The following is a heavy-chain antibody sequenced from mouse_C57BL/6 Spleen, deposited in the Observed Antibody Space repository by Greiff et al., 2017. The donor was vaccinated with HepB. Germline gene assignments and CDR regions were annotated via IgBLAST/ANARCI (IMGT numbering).Heavy chain of an antibody. J-gene: IGHJ4*01. D-gene: IGHD2-3*01. CDR3: AREDGYLYYYAMDY. CDR2: IDPSDSYT. V-gene: IGHV1-59*01. Sequence: VQLQQPGAELVRPGTSVKLSCKASGYTFTSYWMHWVKQRPGQGLEWIGVIDPSDSYTNYTQKFKGKATLTVDTSSSTAYMQRSSLTSEDSAVYYCAREDGYLYYYAMDYWGQGTSVTVSS. CDR1: GYTFTSYW.